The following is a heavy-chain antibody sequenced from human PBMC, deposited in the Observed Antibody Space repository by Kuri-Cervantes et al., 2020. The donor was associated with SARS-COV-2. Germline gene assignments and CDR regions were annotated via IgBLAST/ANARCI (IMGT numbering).Heavy chain of an antibody. D-gene: IGHD3-3*01. J-gene: IGHJ3*02. Sequence: SETLSLTCAVYGGSFSGYYWSWIRQPPGKGLEWIGETNHSGSTNYNPSLKSRLSLSVDTSKNQFSLKLSSVTAADTAVYYCARGTYYDFWSGYSNAFDIWGQGTMVTVSS. V-gene: IGHV4-34*01. CDR2: TNHSGST. CDR1: GGSFSGYY. CDR3: ARGTYYDFWSGYSNAFDI.